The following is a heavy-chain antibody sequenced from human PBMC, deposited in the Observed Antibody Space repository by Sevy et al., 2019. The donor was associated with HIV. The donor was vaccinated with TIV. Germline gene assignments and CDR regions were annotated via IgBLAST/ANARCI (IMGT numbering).Heavy chain of an antibody. CDR2: ISHDGINE. J-gene: IGHJ6*02. D-gene: IGHD1-26*01. CDR3: ANAYSGSYSHSYLYALDV. V-gene: IGHV3-30*18. CDR1: GFSFSYYG. Sequence: GGSLRLSCIGSGFSFSYYGIHWVRQAPGKGLDWVALISHDGINEYYADSVKGRFTISRENSKNTVYLEMKSLRNEDTAIYFCANAYSGSYSHSYLYALDVWGQGTTVTVSS.